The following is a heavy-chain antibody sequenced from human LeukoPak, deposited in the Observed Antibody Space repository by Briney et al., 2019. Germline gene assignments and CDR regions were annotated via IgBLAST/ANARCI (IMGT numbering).Heavy chain of an antibody. Sequence: GSLRLSRSTSGFTLHNHYIKRVRQASRKGLEWVSSISSSSSYIYYADSVKGRFTISRDNAKNSLYLQMNSLRAEDTAVYYCARDSSIYYWGQGTLVTVSS. CDR2: ISSSSSYI. CDR3: ARDSSIYY. CDR1: GFTLHNHY. D-gene: IGHD6-13*01. J-gene: IGHJ4*02. V-gene: IGHV3-21*01.